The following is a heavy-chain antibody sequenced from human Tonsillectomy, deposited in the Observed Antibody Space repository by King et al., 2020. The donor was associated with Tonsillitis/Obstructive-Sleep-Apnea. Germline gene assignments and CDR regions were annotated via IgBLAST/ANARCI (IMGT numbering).Heavy chain of an antibody. CDR1: GGSFSGYY. V-gene: IGHV4-34*01. CDR2: INHSGST. Sequence: VQLQQWGAGLLKPSETLSLPCAVYGGSFSGYYWSWIRQPTGKGLEWIGEINHSGSTNYNPSLKSRVTISVDTSKNQISLKLSSVTAADTAVYYFARLPENDAFDIWGQGTMVTVSS. J-gene: IGHJ3*02. CDR3: ARLPENDAFDI.